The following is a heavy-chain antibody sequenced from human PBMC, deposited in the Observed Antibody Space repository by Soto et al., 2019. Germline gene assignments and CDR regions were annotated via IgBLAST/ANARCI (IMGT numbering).Heavy chain of an antibody. J-gene: IGHJ4*02. CDR1: GFDFEDYA. D-gene: IGHD3-22*01. Sequence: GGSLRLSCAAAGFDFEDYAMHWVRQVPGKGLEWVSLTNSDGTDSYYMDSVKGRFTISRDNAKSTLYLQMDRLRPEDTALYFCAKSLYYYDSSPLDHWGQGTLVT. CDR2: TNSDGTDS. CDR3: AKSLYYYDSSPLDH. V-gene: IGHV3-43D*04.